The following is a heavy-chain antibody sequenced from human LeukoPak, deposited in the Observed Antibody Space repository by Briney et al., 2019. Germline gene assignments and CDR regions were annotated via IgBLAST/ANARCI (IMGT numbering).Heavy chain of an antibody. CDR1: RFTFSTYA. V-gene: IGHV3-23*01. Sequence: GGSLRLSRAPSRFTFSTYAMSWFRQAPGKRLEWVSGVTGNGIHTWYADSVKGRFTISRDNSKNTVYLQINSLRAEDTALYYCAKEGSSDQYCRQFDYWGQGTLVTVSS. D-gene: IGHD6-6*01. J-gene: IGHJ4*02. CDR2: VTGNGIHT. CDR3: AKEGSSDQYCRQFDY.